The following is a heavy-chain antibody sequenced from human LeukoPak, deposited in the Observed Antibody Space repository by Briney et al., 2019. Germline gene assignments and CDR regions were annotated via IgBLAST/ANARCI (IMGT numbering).Heavy chain of an antibody. CDR3: VRDLGGRSGH. V-gene: IGHV3-74*01. CDR2: INEDGSTT. CDR1: GFTFSSYA. D-gene: IGHD1-26*01. J-gene: IGHJ4*02. Sequence: PGGSLRLSCAASGFTFSSYAITWVRQAPGKGLVWVSRINEDGSTTNYADSVKGRFTISRDNAKNTLYLQMNSLRAEDTAVYYCVRDLGGRSGHWGQGTLVTVSS.